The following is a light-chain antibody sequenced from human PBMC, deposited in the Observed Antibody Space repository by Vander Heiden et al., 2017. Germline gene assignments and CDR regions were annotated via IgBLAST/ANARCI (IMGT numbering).Light chain of an antibody. CDR2: LGS. J-gene: IGKJ2*01. V-gene: IGKV2-28*01. CDR1: QSLLHSNGYNY. CDR3: MQALQAPMYT. Sequence: DIVMTQSPLSLPVTPGETASISCRSSQSLLHSNGYNYLDWYLQKPGQSPQLLIYLGSNRVSGVPDRFSGSGSGTDFTLKISRVEAEDVGVYYCMQALQAPMYTFGQGTKLEIK.